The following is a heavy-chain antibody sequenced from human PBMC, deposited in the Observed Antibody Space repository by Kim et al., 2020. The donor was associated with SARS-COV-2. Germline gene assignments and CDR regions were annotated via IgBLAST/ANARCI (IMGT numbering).Heavy chain of an antibody. CDR2: ICTAGSTK. CDR1: GFTFSSYD. CDR3: ARHLCWRLCCLDVCYNG. J-gene: IGHJ6*01. V-gene: IGHV3-NL1*01. D-gene: IGHD1-1*01. Sequence: GGSLRLSCAASGFTFSSYDMHWVRQAPGKGLEWVSAICTAGSTKYYAYSVKGRSTTSRDNNKNLLHLQMNSRRGDDTALYYCARHLCWRLCCLDVCYNG.